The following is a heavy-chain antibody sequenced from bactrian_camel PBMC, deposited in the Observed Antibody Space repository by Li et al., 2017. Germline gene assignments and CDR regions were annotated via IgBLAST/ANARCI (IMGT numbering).Heavy chain of an antibody. D-gene: IGHD5*01. J-gene: IGHJ4*01. CDR2: IRRDGGET. CDR3: AAQGRSTGCGIYSWRRVADYSY. CDR1: GHSRGSNC. Sequence: HVQLVESGGGSEQAGGSLRLSCKVSGHSRGSNCVGWYRLPPGRAPAEREGIAAIRRDGGETWYAASVKGRFTLSADNGKKTMYLQMDRLNPDDSGTYYCAAQGRSTGCGIYSWRRVADYSYWGQGTQVTVS. V-gene: IGHV3S45*01.